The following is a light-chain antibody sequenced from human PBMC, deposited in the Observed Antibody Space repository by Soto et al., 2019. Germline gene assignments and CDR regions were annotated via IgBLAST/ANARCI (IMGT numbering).Light chain of an antibody. CDR2: DST. Sequence: VLTQSPATPSLSPGERATLSCRASQSIHTSLAWYQQKPGQPPRLVVYDSTLRANGVPDRFGGSRSGTEFTLTINNLEPEDFAVYYCQQRNVWPPITFGQGTKVDIK. CDR1: QSIHTS. CDR3: QQRNVWPPIT. V-gene: IGKV3-11*01. J-gene: IGKJ1*01.